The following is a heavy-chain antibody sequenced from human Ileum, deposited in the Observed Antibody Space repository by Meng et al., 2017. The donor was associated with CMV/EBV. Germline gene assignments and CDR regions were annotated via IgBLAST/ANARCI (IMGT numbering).Heavy chain of an antibody. CDR1: GDPIKNYS. CDR2: IHYSGGT. Sequence: VHVLGPGPRLWMPPETLSLTCTVSGDPIKNYSWTWLRQPAGKGLEWLGRIHYSGGTDDNPSLKSRVTLSIDTSKNQLSLKIYSVTAADTAVYYCARAGARVVPVDLWGQGTLVTVSS. J-gene: IGHJ4*02. V-gene: IGHV4-4*07. CDR3: ARAGARVVPVDL. D-gene: IGHD3-10*01.